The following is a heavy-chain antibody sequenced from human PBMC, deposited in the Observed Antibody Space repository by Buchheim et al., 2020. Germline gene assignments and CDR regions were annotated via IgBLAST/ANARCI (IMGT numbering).Heavy chain of an antibody. D-gene: IGHD5-12*01. CDR3: ARCPALDIVATIEDRGPNDY. CDR1: GGSFSGYY. CDR2: INHSGST. V-gene: IGHV4-34*01. J-gene: IGHJ4*02. Sequence: QVQLQQWGAGLLKPSETLSLTCAVYGGSFSGYYWCWIRQPPGKGLEWIGEINHSGSTNYNPSLKSRVTISVDTSKNQFSLKLSSVTAANTAVYYCARCPALDIVATIEDRGPNDYWGQGTL.